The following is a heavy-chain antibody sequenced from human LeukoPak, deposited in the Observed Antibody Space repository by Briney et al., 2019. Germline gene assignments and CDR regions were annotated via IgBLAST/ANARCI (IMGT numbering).Heavy chain of an antibody. D-gene: IGHD6-6*01. CDR3: ARLHGRPSMAPLRRKDEYYFDY. Sequence: GGSLRLSCATSGFTFNNYNMNWVRQAPGRALEWVSSITSSGTYIFYADSVKGRFTVSRDNAKDSLYLQMNSLGPEDTAVYYCARLHGRPSMAPLRRKDEYYFDYWGQGTLVTVSS. CDR2: ITSSGTYI. J-gene: IGHJ4*02. CDR1: GFTFNNYN. V-gene: IGHV3-21*01.